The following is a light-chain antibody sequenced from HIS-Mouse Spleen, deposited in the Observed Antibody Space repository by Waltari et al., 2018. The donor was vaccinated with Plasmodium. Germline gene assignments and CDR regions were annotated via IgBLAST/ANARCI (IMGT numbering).Light chain of an antibody. J-gene: IGLJ3*02. CDR1: ACPTKY. CDR2: EDS. V-gene: IGLV3-10*01. Sequence: SYELTKPPSVSVSPGPTARITCSGDACPTKYAYWYQQKSGQAPVLVIYEDSKRPSGTPERFSGSSSGTMATLTISGAQVEDEADYYCYSTDSSGNHRVFGGGTKLTVL. CDR3: YSTDSSGNHRV.